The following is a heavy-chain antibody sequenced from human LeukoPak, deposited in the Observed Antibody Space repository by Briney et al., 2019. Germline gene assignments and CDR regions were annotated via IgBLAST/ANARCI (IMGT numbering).Heavy chain of an antibody. CDR3: TSGRDIVVVPAAQGDY. CDR2: IRSKAYGGTT. V-gene: IGHV3-49*04. D-gene: IGHD2-2*01. CDR1: GFTFGDYA. J-gene: IGHJ4*02. Sequence: PGGSLRLSCTASGFTFGDYAMSWVRQAPGKGLEWVGFIRSKAYGGTTEYAAPVKGRFTISRDDSKSIAYLQMNSLKTEDTAVYYCTSGRDIVVVPAAQGDYWGQGTLVTVSS.